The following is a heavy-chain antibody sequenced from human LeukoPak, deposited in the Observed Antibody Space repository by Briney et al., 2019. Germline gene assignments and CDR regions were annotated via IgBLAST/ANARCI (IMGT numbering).Heavy chain of an antibody. J-gene: IGHJ2*01. CDR3: AREVSRFDKRYFDL. CDR1: GYSISSGYY. CDR2: IYHSGST. V-gene: IGHV4-38-2*02. D-gene: IGHD3-16*01. Sequence: NPSETLSLTCAVSGYSISSGYYWGWIRQPPGKGLEWIGSIYHSGSTYYNPSLKSRVTISVDTSKNQFSLKLSSVTAADTAVYYCAREVSRFDKRYFDLWGRGTLVTVSS.